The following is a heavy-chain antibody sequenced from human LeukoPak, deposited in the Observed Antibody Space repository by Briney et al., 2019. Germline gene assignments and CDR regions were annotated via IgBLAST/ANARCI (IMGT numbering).Heavy chain of an antibody. D-gene: IGHD1-26*01. CDR2: IYSGTT. CDR1: GFTFSSNS. CDR3: ARDGVSGSYSYYYYYMDV. V-gene: IGHV3-53*01. Sequence: PGGSLRLSCTVSGFTFSSNSVSWVRQAPGKGLEWVSFIYSGTTHYSDSVKGRFTISRDNSKNTLYLQMNSLRAEDTAVYYCARDGVSGSYSYYYYYMDVWGKGTTVTISS. J-gene: IGHJ6*03.